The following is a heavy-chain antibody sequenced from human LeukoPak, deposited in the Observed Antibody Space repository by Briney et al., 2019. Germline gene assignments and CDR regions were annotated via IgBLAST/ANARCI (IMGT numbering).Heavy chain of an antibody. Sequence: SETLSLTCTVSGGPISSGGYYWSWIRQPPGKGLEWIGYIYYSGSTNYNPSLKSRVTISVDTSKNQFSLKLSSVTAADTAVYYCARQKYSYGTHFDYWGQGTLVTVSS. CDR3: ARQKYSYGTHFDY. J-gene: IGHJ4*02. D-gene: IGHD5-18*01. CDR1: GGPISSGGYY. V-gene: IGHV4-61*08. CDR2: IYYSGST.